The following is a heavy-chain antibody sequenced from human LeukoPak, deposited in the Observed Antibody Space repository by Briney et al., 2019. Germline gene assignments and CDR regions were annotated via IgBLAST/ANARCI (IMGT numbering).Heavy chain of an antibody. CDR1: GGSFSGYY. CDR2: INHSGST. Sequence: PSETLSLTCAVYGGSFSGYYWSWIRQTPGKGLEWIGEINHSGSTNYNPSLKSRVTISVDTSKNQFSLKLSSVTAADTAVYYCASAGWRRGYYYYYMDVWGKGTTVTVSS. CDR3: ASAGWRRGYYYYYMDV. J-gene: IGHJ6*03. V-gene: IGHV4-34*01. D-gene: IGHD3-3*01.